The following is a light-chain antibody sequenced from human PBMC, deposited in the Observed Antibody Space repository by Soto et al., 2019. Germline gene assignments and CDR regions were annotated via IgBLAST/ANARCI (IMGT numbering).Light chain of an antibody. CDR1: QDINIY. J-gene: IGKJ5*01. Sequence: DIQMTQSPSSLFASVGDRVTITCQATQDINIYLNWYQQKPGKAPNLLIYDASNLEIGVPSRFSGSGSGTHFTFTISSLQTEDIGTYYCQQYDMLPITFGRGTRLEI. V-gene: IGKV1-33*01. CDR2: DAS. CDR3: QQYDMLPIT.